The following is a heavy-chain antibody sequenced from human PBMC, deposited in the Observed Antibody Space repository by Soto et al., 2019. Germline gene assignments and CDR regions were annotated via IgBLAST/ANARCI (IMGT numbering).Heavy chain of an antibody. CDR1: GGTFSSYA. Sequence: QVQLGQSGAEVKKPGSSVKVSCKASGGTFSSYAITWGRQDPGQGLEWMGGIIPIFGTANDAQKFQGRVTITADESTNTAYMELSSLRSEDTAVYYGARGVGNYYDYSMDVWGQGTTVTVSS. V-gene: IGHV1-69*01. CDR3: ARGVGNYYDYSMDV. J-gene: IGHJ6*02. D-gene: IGHD2-15*01. CDR2: IIPIFGTA.